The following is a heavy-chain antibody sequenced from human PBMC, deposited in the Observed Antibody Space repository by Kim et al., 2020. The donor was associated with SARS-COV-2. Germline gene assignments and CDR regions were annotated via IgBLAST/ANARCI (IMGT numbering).Heavy chain of an antibody. Sequence: SETLSLTCTVSGYSISSGYYWGWIRQPPGKGLEWIGSIYHSGSTYYNPSLKSRVTISVDTSKNQFSLKLGSVTAADTAVYYCARTLVGATSAFDIWGQGTMVTVSS. CDR3: ARTLVGATSAFDI. CDR1: GYSISSGYY. V-gene: IGHV4-38-2*02. CDR2: IYHSGST. D-gene: IGHD1-26*01. J-gene: IGHJ3*02.